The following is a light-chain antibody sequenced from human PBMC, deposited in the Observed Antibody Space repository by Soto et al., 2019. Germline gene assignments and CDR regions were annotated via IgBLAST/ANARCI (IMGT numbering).Light chain of an antibody. V-gene: IGLV2-14*03. CDR2: DVS. CDR3: SSYTGSNTLV. Sequence: QSALTQPASVSGSPGQSITISCTGTSSDIGSYIYVSWYQQHPGKAPKLMIYDVSNRPSGVSNRFSGSKSGNTASLTISGLQAEDEADYYCSSYTGSNTLVFGGGTKLTVL. CDR1: SSDIGSYIY. J-gene: IGLJ2*01.